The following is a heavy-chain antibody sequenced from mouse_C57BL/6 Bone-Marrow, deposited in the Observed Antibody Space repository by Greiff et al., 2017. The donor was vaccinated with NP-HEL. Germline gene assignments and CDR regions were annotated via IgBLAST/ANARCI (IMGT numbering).Heavy chain of an antibody. CDR3: TTSTTVGAY. CDR1: GFNIKDDY. V-gene: IGHV14-4*01. CDR2: IDPENGDT. J-gene: IGHJ3*01. Sequence: VQLQQSGAELVRPGASVKLSCTASGFNIKDDYMHWVKQRPEQGLEWIGWIDPENGDTEYASKFQGKATITEDTSSNTAYLQLSSLTSEDTAVYYCTTSTTVGAYWGQGTLVTVSA. D-gene: IGHD1-1*01.